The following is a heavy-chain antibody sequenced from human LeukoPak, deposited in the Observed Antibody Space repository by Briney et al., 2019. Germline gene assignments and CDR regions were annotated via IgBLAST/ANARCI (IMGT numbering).Heavy chain of an antibody. V-gene: IGHV3-30*02. J-gene: IGHJ3*02. Sequence: GRSLRLSCAASGFTFSSYGMHWVRQAPGKGLEGVAFIRYDGSNKYYADSVKGRFTISRDNSKNTLYLQMNSLRAEDTAVYYCANGGPYYDFWSGYYTKNAFDIWGQGTMVTVSS. D-gene: IGHD3-3*01. CDR2: IRYDGSNK. CDR3: ANGGPYYDFWSGYYTKNAFDI. CDR1: GFTFSSYG.